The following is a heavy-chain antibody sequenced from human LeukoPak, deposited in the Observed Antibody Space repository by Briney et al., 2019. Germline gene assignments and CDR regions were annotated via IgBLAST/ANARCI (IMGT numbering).Heavy chain of an antibody. CDR1: GIIFSSYE. CDR2: ISSSGRTF. J-gene: IGHJ3*02. Sequence: PPGGSLRLSSAASGIIFSSYEMNWVRQARGEGLEWVSYISSSGRTFYYADSVKGRFTISRDNGKNSLYLQMNSLRAEDTAVYYCAKDISDRDTAYDAFDIWGQGTMVTVSS. CDR3: AKDISDRDTAYDAFDI. D-gene: IGHD5-18*01. V-gene: IGHV3-48*03.